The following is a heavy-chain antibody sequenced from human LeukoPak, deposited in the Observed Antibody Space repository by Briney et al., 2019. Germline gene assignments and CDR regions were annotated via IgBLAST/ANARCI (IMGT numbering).Heavy chain of an antibody. V-gene: IGHV4-61*01. D-gene: IGHD4-17*01. CDR1: GGSISSSSYY. Sequence: PSETLSLTCTVSGGSISSSSYYWGWIRQPPGKGLEWIGYIYYSGSTNYNPSLKSRVTISVDTSKNQFSLKLSSVTAADTAVYYCARDSRLYGDYGLGGFDPWGQGTLVTVSS. CDR3: ARDSRLYGDYGLGGFDP. J-gene: IGHJ5*02. CDR2: IYYSGST.